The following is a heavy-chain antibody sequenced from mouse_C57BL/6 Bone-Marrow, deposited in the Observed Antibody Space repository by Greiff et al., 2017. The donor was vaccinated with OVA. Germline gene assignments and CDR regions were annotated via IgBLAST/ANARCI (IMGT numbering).Heavy chain of an antibody. CDR1: GYTFTSYW. Sequence: VQLQQPGAELVKPGASVKLSCKASGYTFTSYWMQWVKQRPGQGLEWIGEIDPSDSYTNYNQKFKGKATLTVDTSSSTAYMQLSSLTSEDSAVYYCARNDYGSSRYWYFDVWGTGTTVTVSS. CDR3: ARNDYGSSRYWYFDV. D-gene: IGHD1-1*01. CDR2: IDPSDSYT. J-gene: IGHJ1*03. V-gene: IGHV1-50*01.